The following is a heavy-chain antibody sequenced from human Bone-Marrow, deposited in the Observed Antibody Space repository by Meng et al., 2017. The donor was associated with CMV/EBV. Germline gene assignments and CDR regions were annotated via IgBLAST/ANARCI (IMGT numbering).Heavy chain of an antibody. CDR1: GFTFSSYA. J-gene: IGHJ4*02. Sequence: GESLKISWAASGFTFSSYAMHWVRQAPGKGLEWVAVISYDGSNKYYADSVKGRFTISRDNSKNTLYLQMNSLRAEETAVYYCARNGVRGVWGYYFDYWGQGTLVTVS. D-gene: IGHD3-10*01. CDR3: ARNGVRGVWGYYFDY. CDR2: ISYDGSNK. V-gene: IGHV3-30*04.